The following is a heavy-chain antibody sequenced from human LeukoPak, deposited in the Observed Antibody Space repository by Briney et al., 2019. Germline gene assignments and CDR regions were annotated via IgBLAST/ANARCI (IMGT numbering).Heavy chain of an antibody. CDR1: GYSSRNYW. CDR3: ARHLVKYNYGSPFDY. D-gene: IGHD5-18*01. J-gene: IGHJ4*02. CDR2: VYPGDSDT. V-gene: IGHV5-51*01. Sequence: GESLKISCQGSGYSSRNYWIAWVRQVPGKGLEWMGIVYPGDSDTRYSPSFQGQVTISADESTRSAYLQWSSLKASDTAMYYCARHLVKYNYGSPFDYWGQGTLVTVSS.